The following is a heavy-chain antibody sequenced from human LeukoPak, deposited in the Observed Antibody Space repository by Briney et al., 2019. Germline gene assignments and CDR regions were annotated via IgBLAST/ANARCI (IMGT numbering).Heavy chain of an antibody. J-gene: IGHJ4*02. Sequence: GGSLRLSCAASGFTFSNAWMNWVRQAPGKGLEWVGRIASKTDGGTTDYAAPVKGRFTISRDDSKNTLFLQMNSLKTEDTAVYYCTTGIRGDCGQGTLVTVSS. CDR3: TTGIRGD. CDR1: GFTFSNAW. CDR2: IASKTDGGTT. V-gene: IGHV3-15*04.